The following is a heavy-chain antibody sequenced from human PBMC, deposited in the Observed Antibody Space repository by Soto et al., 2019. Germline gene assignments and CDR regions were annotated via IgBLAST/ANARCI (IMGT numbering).Heavy chain of an antibody. CDR3: AKLLSPYNWFDP. CDR2: ISGSGGST. CDR1: GFTFSSYA. Sequence: PEGSLRLSCAASGFTFSSYAMSWVRQAPGKGLEWVSAISGSGGSTYYADSVKGRFTTSRDNSKNTLYLQMNRLRAEDTAVYYCAKLLSPYNWFDPCGQGTLVPVCS. J-gene: IGHJ5*02. V-gene: IGHV3-23*01.